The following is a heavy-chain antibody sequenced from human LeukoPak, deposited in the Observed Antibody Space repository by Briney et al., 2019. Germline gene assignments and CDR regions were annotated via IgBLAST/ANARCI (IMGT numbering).Heavy chain of an antibody. Sequence: SVKVSFTASGGTFSSYAISWVRQAPGQGLEWMGGIIPIFGTANYAQKFQGRVTITADESTSTAYMELSSLRSEDTAVYYCARVFYSSSGTDYWGQGTLVTVSS. J-gene: IGHJ4*02. CDR1: GGTFSSYA. CDR3: ARVFYSSSGTDY. CDR2: IIPIFGTA. V-gene: IGHV1-69*13. D-gene: IGHD6-13*01.